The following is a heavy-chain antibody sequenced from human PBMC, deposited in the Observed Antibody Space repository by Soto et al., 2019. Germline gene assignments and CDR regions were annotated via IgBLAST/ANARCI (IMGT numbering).Heavy chain of an antibody. J-gene: IGHJ3*02. D-gene: IGHD3-9*01. CDR1: GGSLSSYY. Sequence: SDTLSLTCTVAGGSLSSYYWSWIRQPPGKGLEWIGYIYYSGSTNYNPSLKSRVTISVDTSKNQFSLKLSSVTAADTAVYYCARSYYDILTGWPNHAVVIWVQATMVTVS. CDR2: IYYSGST. CDR3: ARSYYDILTGWPNHAVVI. V-gene: IGHV4-59*07.